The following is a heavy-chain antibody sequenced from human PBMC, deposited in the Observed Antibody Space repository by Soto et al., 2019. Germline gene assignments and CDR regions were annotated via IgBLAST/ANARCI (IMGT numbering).Heavy chain of an antibody. Sequence: LSETLSLTCTVSGGSISSYYWSWIRQPPGKGLEWIGYIYYSGSTNYNPSLKSRVTISVDTSKNQFSLKLSSVTAADTAVYYCARVRYCSGGSCYDAFDIWGQGTMVTVSS. CDR3: ARVRYCSGGSCYDAFDI. CDR1: GGSISSYY. CDR2: IYYSGST. D-gene: IGHD2-15*01. V-gene: IGHV4-59*01. J-gene: IGHJ3*02.